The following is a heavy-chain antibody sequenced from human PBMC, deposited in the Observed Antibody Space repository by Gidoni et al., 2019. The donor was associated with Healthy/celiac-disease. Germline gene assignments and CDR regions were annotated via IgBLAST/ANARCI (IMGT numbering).Heavy chain of an antibody. CDR2: ISWNSGSI. V-gene: IGHV3-9*01. D-gene: IGHD6-13*01. CDR1: GFTFDDYA. J-gene: IGHJ4*02. CDR3: AKDITYSSSWYFDY. Sequence: EVQLVESGGGWVQPGRSLRLSCAASGFTFDDYAMHWVRQAPGKGLEWVSGISWNSGSIGYADSVKGRFTISRDNAKNSLYLQMNSLRAEDTALYYCAKDITYSSSWYFDYWGQGTLVTVSS.